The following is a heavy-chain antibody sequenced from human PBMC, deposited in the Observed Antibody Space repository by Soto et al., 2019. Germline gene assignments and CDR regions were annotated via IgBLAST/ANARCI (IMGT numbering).Heavy chain of an antibody. J-gene: IGHJ4*02. CDR3: ARENYDFWSGLLLDY. CDR2: ISAYSGDT. V-gene: IGHV1-18*01. Sequence: ASVKVSCKASGYTFTNYGITWVRQAPGQGLEWMGWISAYSGDTKYIQKFHGRVTVTTDTSTNTAYMELRSLRSDDTAVYYCARENYDFWSGLLLDYWGQGTLVTVSS. D-gene: IGHD3-3*01. CDR1: GYTFTNYG.